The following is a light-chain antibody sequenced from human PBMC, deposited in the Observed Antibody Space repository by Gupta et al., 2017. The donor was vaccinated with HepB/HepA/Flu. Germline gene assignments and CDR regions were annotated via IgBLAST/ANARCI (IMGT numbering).Light chain of an antibody. V-gene: IGKV4-1*01. CDR2: GAS. Sequence: DIVMTQSPASLAASLGERATINCRSSQTVLYNSNNKSYLAWYQQKPGQPPKLLIYGASTRESGVPDRFSGSGSGTDFTLTISILHAEDVAVYYCQQDDNTPYTFGQGTKLEIK. CDR1: QTVLYNSNNKSY. CDR3: QQDDNTPYT. J-gene: IGKJ2*01.